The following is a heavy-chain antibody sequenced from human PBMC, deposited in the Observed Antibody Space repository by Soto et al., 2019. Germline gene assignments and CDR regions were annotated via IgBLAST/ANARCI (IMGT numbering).Heavy chain of an antibody. Sequence: TSETLSLTSTVSGCTVSSGGYYWSWIRQPPGKGLEWIGYIYYSGSTNYNPSLKSRVTISVDTSKNQFSLKLSSVTAADTAVYYCARDAGLSSGWSGGNDYWGQGTLVTVSS. CDR1: GCTVSSGGYY. J-gene: IGHJ4*02. V-gene: IGHV4-61*08. D-gene: IGHD6-19*01. CDR3: ARDAGLSSGWSGGNDY. CDR2: IYYSGST.